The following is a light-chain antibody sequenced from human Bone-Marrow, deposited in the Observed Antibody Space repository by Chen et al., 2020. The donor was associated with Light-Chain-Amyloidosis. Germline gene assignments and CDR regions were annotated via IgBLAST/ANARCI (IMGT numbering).Light chain of an antibody. J-gene: IGLJ1*01. CDR1: SSDVGGDNN. CDR2: EIT. Sequence: QSALTQPASVSGSPGQPITISCTGTSSDVGGDNNVSWYQQHPANAPKLMIYEITNRPSCVPDRVAGSKSDNTASLTIAGLQTEDEADYFCSSYTMTNTLVFGSGTRVTVL. V-gene: IGLV2-14*01. CDR3: SSYTMTNTLV.